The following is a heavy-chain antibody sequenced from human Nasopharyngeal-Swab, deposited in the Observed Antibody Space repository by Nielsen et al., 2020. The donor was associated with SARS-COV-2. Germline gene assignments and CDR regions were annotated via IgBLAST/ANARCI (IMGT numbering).Heavy chain of an antibody. D-gene: IGHD3-22*01. V-gene: IGHV3-21*04. CDR3: ARAPKRGSSGYQVVY. CDR1: GFTFTDYV. J-gene: IGHJ4*02. Sequence: GGSLRLSCAASGFTFTDYVMNWVRQAPGKGLEWVSSISTTSDYIYYADSVKGRFTISRDNAKNSLYLQMNSLRAEDTAVYYCARAPKRGSSGYQVVYWGQGTLVTVSS. CDR2: ISTTSDYI.